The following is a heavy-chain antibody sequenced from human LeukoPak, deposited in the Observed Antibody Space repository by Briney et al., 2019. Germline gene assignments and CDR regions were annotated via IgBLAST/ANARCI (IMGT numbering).Heavy chain of an antibody. CDR1: GGSISSSSYY. CDR3: ARPSSGSYSDY. J-gene: IGHJ4*02. Sequence: PSETLSLTYTVSGGSISSSSYYWGWIRPPPGKGLEWIGSIYYSGSTYYNPSLKSRVTISVDTSKNQFSLKLSSVTAADTAVYYCARPSSGSYSDYWGQGTLVTVSS. V-gene: IGHV4-39*01. CDR2: IYYSGST. D-gene: IGHD1-26*01.